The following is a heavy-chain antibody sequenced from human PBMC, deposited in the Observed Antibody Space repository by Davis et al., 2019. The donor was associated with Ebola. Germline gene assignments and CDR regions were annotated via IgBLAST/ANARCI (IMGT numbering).Heavy chain of an antibody. V-gene: IGHV1-8*01. CDR1: GYTFTNYD. Sequence: ASVKVSCKASGYTFTNYDVHWVRQGTGQGLEWIGWMNPNSGNTGYGQKFQGRVTVTTDTSTSTAYMELRSLRSDDTAVYYCARDGYSSSSQNWFDAWGQGTLVTVSS. CDR3: ARDGYSSSSQNWFDA. J-gene: IGHJ5*02. CDR2: MNPNSGNT. D-gene: IGHD6-6*01.